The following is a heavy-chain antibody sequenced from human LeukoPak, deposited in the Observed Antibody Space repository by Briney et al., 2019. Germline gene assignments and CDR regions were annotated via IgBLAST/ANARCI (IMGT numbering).Heavy chain of an antibody. V-gene: IGHV3-15*01. D-gene: IGHD2-2*01. J-gene: IGHJ6*03. CDR2: IKSKTDGGTT. CDR3: TTLGYCSSTSCFNYYYYMDV. Sequence: GGSLRLSCAASGFTFSDAWMSWVRQAPGKGLEWVGRIKSKTDGGTTDYAAPVKGRFTISRDDSKNTLYLQMNSLETEDTAVYYCTTLGYCSSTSCFNYYYYMDVWGKGTTVTVSS. CDR1: GFTFSDAW.